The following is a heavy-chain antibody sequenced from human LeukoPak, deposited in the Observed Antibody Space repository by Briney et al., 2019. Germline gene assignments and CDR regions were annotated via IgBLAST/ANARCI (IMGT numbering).Heavy chain of an antibody. V-gene: IGHV1-69*05. CDR3: ARDRGERDSSWSLPAHGFDI. CDR2: IFPIFGTA. D-gene: IGHD6-13*01. J-gene: IGHJ3*02. CDR1: GGTFNSYA. Sequence: SVKVSCKASGGTFNSYAINWVRQAPGQGLEWMGRIFPIFGTANYAQKFQGRVTVTTDQSTNTAYMELSSLRPEDTAMYYCARDRGERDSSWSLPAHGFDIWGQGTMVTVSS.